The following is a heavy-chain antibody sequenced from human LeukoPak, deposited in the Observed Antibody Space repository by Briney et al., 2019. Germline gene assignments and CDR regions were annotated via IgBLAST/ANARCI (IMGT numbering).Heavy chain of an antibody. CDR1: GGSIRSYY. J-gene: IGHJ6*03. D-gene: IGHD6-6*01. Sequence: SETLSLTCTVSGGSIRSYYWSWIRQPPGKGLEWIGYIYYSGSTNYNPSLKSRVTISVDTSKNQFSLKLSTVTAADTAVYYCARGGGLDYYYYYMDVWGKGTTVTISS. CDR2: IYYSGST. CDR3: ARGGGLDYYYYYMDV. V-gene: IGHV4-59*01.